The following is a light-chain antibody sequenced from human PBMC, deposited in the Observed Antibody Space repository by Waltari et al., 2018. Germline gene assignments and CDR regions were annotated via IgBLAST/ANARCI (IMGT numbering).Light chain of an antibody. J-gene: IGLJ3*02. CDR3: QSSDHTASFWV. CDR2: KDT. Sequence: SYELTQPPSVSVSPGQTARITCPGDALPRQYAFLYQQKPGQAPILIIYKDTERPSGIPERFSGSSSGTTVTLTISGVQAEDEADFYCQSSDHTASFWVFGGGTRLTVL. CDR1: ALPRQY. V-gene: IGLV3-25*03.